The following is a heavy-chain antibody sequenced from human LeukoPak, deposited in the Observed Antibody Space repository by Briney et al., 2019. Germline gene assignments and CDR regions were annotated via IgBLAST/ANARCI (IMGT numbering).Heavy chain of an antibody. CDR1: GFTFSSYA. Sequence: GGSLRLSCAVSGFTFSSYAMSWVRQAPGKGLEWVSAISDSGGRTYYADSVKGRFTISRDNSKNTLYLQVNSLRAEDTAVYYCAKDRGASDVDYFDYWGQGTLVTVSS. D-gene: IGHD2-2*01. V-gene: IGHV3-23*01. CDR2: ISDSGGRT. J-gene: IGHJ4*02. CDR3: AKDRGASDVDYFDY.